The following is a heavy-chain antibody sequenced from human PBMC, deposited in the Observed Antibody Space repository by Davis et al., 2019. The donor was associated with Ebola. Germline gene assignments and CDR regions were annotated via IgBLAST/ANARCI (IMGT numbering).Heavy chain of an antibody. Sequence: SVKVSCKASGGTFSSYAISWVRQAPGQGLEWMGGIIPILGIANYAQKFQGRVMITADESTSTAYMELSSLRSEDTAVYYCASGLVRGESYWYFDLWGRGTLVTVSS. CDR3: ASGLVRGESYWYFDL. V-gene: IGHV1-69*10. D-gene: IGHD6-6*01. CDR2: IIPILGIA. J-gene: IGHJ2*01. CDR1: GGTFSSYA.